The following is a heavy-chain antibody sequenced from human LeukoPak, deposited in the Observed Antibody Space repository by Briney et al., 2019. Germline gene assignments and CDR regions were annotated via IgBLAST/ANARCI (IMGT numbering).Heavy chain of an antibody. CDR3: ARDRLYYFDY. V-gene: IGHV3-53*01. CDR1: GFTVSSNY. Sequence: GGSLRLSCAASGFTVSSNYMSWVRQAPGKGLEWVSVIYSGGDTYYADSVKGRFTISRDNSKNTLYLQMNNLRAEDTAVCYCARDRLYYFDYWGQGTPVTVSS. CDR2: IYSGGDT. J-gene: IGHJ4*02. D-gene: IGHD6-25*01.